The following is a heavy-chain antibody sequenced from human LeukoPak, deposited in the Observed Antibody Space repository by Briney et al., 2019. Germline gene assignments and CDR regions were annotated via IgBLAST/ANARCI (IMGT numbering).Heavy chain of an antibody. J-gene: IGHJ4*02. CDR2: ISSSSSYI. CDR3: ARGRIAVAVSRFDY. CDR1: GFTFSSYS. Sequence: GGSLRLSCAASGFTFSSYSMNWVRQAPGKGLEWVSSISSSSSYIYYADSVKGRFTISRDNAKNSLYLQMNSLRAEDTAVYYCARGRIAVAVSRFDYWGQGTLVTVSS. D-gene: IGHD6-19*01. V-gene: IGHV3-21*01.